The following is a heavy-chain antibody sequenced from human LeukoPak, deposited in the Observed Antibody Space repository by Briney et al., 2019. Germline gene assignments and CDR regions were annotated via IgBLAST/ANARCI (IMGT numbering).Heavy chain of an antibody. D-gene: IGHD3-22*01. J-gene: IGHJ4*02. V-gene: IGHV4-59*01. Sequence: SETLSLTCTVSGGSISSYYWSWIRQPPGKGLEWIGYIYYSGSTNYNPSLKSRVTISVDTSKNQFSLKLSSVTAADTAVYYCARVGYYYDSSGLDYWGQGTLVTVSS. CDR1: GGSISSYY. CDR3: ARVGYYYDSSGLDY. CDR2: IYYSGST.